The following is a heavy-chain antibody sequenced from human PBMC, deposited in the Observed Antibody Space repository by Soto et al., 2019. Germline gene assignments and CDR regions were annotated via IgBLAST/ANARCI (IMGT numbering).Heavy chain of an antibody. J-gene: IGHJ6*02. CDR3: ARGDYGSGSYYKFGRSYYYYGMDV. CDR2: IWYDGSNK. V-gene: IGHV3-33*01. CDR1: GFTFSSYG. Sequence: GGSLRLSCAASGFTFSSYGMHWVRQAPGKGLEWVAVIWYDGSNKYYADPVKGRFTISRDNSKNTLYLQMNSLRAEDTDVYYCARGDYGSGSYYKFGRSYYYYGMDVWGQGTTVTVSS. D-gene: IGHD3-10*01.